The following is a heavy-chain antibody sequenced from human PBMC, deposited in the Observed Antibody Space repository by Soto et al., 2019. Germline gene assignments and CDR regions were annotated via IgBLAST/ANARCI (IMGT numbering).Heavy chain of an antibody. D-gene: IGHD7-27*01. Sequence: EVQLVESGGGLVQPGGSLRLSCAASGFTFSGSAMHWVHQASGKGLEWVGRIRSTANNYATTYAASVEGRFTISRDDAQNTTYLQMDSLKTEDTAVYYCTTFRPQIGPSNNFDFWGQGTLVTVSS. J-gene: IGHJ4*02. CDR2: IRSTANNYAT. V-gene: IGHV3-73*02. CDR1: GFTFSGSA. CDR3: TTFRPQIGPSNNFDF.